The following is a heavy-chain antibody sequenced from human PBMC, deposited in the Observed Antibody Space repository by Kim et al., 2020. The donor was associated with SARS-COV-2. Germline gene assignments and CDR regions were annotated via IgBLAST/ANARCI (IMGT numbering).Heavy chain of an antibody. CDR2: INHSGST. CDR1: GGSFSGYY. D-gene: IGHD1-26*01. V-gene: IGHV4-34*01. J-gene: IGHJ4*02. CDR3: ARDIVEAAWQKVGAHGLFDY. Sequence: SETLSLTCAVYGGSFSGYYWSWIRQPPGKGLEWIGEINHSGSTNYNPSLKSRVTISVDTSKNQFSLKLSSVTAADTAVYYCARDIVEAAWQKVGAHGLFDYWGQGTLVTVSS.